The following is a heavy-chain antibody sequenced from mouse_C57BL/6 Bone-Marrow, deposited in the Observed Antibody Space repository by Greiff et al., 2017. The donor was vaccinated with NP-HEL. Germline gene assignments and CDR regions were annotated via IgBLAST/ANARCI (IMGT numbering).Heavy chain of an antibody. CDR1: GYTFTDYA. J-gene: IGHJ4*01. Sequence: VQLKESGPELVRPGVSVKISCKGSGYTFTDYAMHWVKQSHAMSLEWIGVISTYYGDASYNQKFKDKATMTVDKSSSTAYMELARLTSEDSAVYYCARLLRFFYAMDYWGQGTSVTVSA. D-gene: IGHD1-1*01. CDR2: ISTYYGDA. CDR3: ARLLRFFYAMDY. V-gene: IGHV1-67*01.